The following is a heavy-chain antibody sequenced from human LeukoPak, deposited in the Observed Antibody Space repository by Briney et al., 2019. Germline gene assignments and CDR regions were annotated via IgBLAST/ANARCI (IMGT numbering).Heavy chain of an antibody. D-gene: IGHD1-1*01. CDR3: ARARVHPNYYYYYMDV. V-gene: IGHV4-59*01. Sequence: PSETLSLTCTVSGGSISSYYWSWIRQPPGKGLEWIGYIYYSGSTNYNPSLKSRVTISVDTSKNQFSLKLSSATAADTAVYYCARARVHPNYYYYYMDVWGKGTTVTVSS. CDR1: GGSISSYY. J-gene: IGHJ6*03. CDR2: IYYSGST.